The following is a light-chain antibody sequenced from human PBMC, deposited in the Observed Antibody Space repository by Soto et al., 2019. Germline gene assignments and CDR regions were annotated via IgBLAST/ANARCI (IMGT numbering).Light chain of an antibody. CDR1: KLGDKY. CDR2: EDT. Sequence: SYELTQPPSVSVSPGQTASITCSGDKLGDKYVYWFQQKPGQSPVLVIYEDTKRPSGIPARFSGSNSGNTATLTISGTQAMDEADYYCQAWDSRIGVFGTGTKVTVL. CDR3: QAWDSRIGV. J-gene: IGLJ1*01. V-gene: IGLV3-1*01.